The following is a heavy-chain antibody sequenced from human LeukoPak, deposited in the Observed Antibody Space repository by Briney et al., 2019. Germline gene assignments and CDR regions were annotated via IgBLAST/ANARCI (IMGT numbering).Heavy chain of an antibody. CDR1: GYTFTSYG. J-gene: IGHJ6*02. CDR2: ISGYNGNT. V-gene: IGHV1-18*01. Sequence: GASVKVSCKASGYTFTSYGINWVLQAPGQGLEWMGWISGYNGNTNHAQKLQGRVTMTTDTSTSTAYMELRSLRPDDTAVYYCARTPGGTTELTYYGMDVWGQGTTVTVSS. CDR3: ARTPGGTTELTYYGMDV. D-gene: IGHD4-11*01.